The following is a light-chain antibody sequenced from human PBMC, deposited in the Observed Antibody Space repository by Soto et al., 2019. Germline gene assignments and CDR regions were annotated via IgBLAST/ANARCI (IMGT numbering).Light chain of an antibody. CDR1: QSVSSSY. CDR2: GAS. J-gene: IGKJ1*01. V-gene: IGKV3-20*01. Sequence: PGERVTLSCRASQSVSSSYLTWYQQKPGQAPRLLMYGASTRATCIPARFSGSGSGTAFTLTISGLEPDDFAVYYCHQYGSSPQTFGQGTKGDIK. CDR3: HQYGSSPQT.